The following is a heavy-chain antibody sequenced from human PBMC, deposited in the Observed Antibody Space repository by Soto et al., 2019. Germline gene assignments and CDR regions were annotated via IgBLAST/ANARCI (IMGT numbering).Heavy chain of an antibody. CDR1: GFKFSNYA. J-gene: IGHJ4*02. D-gene: IGHD3-16*01. Sequence: PGGSLRLSCAASGFKFSNYAMSWVRQAPGKGLEWVSLISATAGGTYYADSVKGRFTISRDNSHNTLYLQVHSLTAEDTALYYCAKDRRAGGNSAFYFDFWGQGAQVTVSS. CDR2: ISATAGGT. V-gene: IGHV3-23*01. CDR3: AKDRRAGGNSAFYFDF.